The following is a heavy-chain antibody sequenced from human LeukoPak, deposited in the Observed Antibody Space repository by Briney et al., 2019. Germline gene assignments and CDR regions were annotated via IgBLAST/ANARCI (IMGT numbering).Heavy chain of an antibody. Sequence: PGGSLRLSCAASGFTFSSYTMNWVRQAPRRGLEWVSSIGSSSSYIYYADSVKGRFTISRDNAKNSLYLQMNSLRAEDTAVYYCASTRITIFGVVTDAFDIWGQGTMVTVSS. J-gene: IGHJ3*02. V-gene: IGHV3-21*01. CDR1: GFTFSSYT. CDR3: ASTRITIFGVVTDAFDI. CDR2: IGSSSSYI. D-gene: IGHD3-3*01.